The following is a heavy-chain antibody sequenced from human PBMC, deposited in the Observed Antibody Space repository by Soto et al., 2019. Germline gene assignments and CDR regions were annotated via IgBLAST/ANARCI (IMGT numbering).Heavy chain of an antibody. CDR3: AKRNGSRYSSSWYFDY. CDR1: GGTFSSYA. Sequence: SVKVSCKASGGTFSSYAISWVRQAPGQGLEWMGGIIPIFGTANYAQKFQGRVTITADESTSTAYMELSSLRSEDTAVYYCAKRNGSRYSSSWYFDYWGQGTLVTVSS. CDR2: IIPIFGTA. D-gene: IGHD6-13*01. J-gene: IGHJ4*02. V-gene: IGHV1-69*13.